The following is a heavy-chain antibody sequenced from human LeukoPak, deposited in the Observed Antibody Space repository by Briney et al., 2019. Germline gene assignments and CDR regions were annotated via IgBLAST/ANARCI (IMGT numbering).Heavy chain of an antibody. Sequence: GGSLRLSCAASGFSFSNSAMNWVRQAPGKGLEWVSGIGPDGGTTYYAKSVKGRFTISRDNSKSMVYLQMGSLTADDMAVYYCARGAQLTDYWGQGTLVTVSS. CDR3: ARGAQLTDY. D-gene: IGHD6-13*01. CDR1: GFSFSNSA. V-gene: IGHV3-64*01. J-gene: IGHJ4*02. CDR2: IGPDGGTT.